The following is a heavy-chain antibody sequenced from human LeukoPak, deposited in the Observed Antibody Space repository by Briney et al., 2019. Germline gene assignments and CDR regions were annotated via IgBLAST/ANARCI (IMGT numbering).Heavy chain of an antibody. J-gene: IGHJ4*02. CDR1: GYTFTSYG. D-gene: IGHD3-3*01. Sequence: ASVKVSCKASGYTFTSYGTSWVRQAPGQGLEWMGRIIPTFGTANYAQKFQGRVTITTDESTSTAYMELSSLRSEDTAVYYCARDLPDYDFWSGPQHYWGQGTLVTVSS. CDR3: ARDLPDYDFWSGPQHY. CDR2: IIPTFGTA. V-gene: IGHV1-69*05.